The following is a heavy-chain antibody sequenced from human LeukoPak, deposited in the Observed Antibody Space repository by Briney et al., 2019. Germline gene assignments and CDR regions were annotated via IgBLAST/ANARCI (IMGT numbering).Heavy chain of an antibody. Sequence: GGSLRLSCAASGFTFSSYAMSWVRQAPGEGLEWVSAISGSGGSTYYADSVKGRFTISREKSKNTLYLQMNSLRAEDTAVYYCSKFGQRVPSWFDPWGQGTLVTVSS. CDR1: GFTFSSYA. V-gene: IGHV3-23*01. D-gene: IGHD3/OR15-3a*01. CDR2: ISGSGGST. CDR3: SKFGQRVPSWFDP. J-gene: IGHJ5*02.